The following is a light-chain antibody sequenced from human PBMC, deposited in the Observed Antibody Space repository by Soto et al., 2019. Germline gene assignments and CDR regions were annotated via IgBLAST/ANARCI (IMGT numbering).Light chain of an antibody. V-gene: IGKV3-20*01. CDR2: GAS. CDR3: RQYGSSPSYT. Sequence: EIVLTQSPGTLSLSPGERATLSCRASQSVSSSSYLAWYQQKPGQAPRLLIYGASSSATGMPDRFSGSGSATDFTLTISRLEPEDFAVYYCRQYGSSPSYTFGQGTKLEIK. J-gene: IGKJ2*01. CDR1: QSVSSSSY.